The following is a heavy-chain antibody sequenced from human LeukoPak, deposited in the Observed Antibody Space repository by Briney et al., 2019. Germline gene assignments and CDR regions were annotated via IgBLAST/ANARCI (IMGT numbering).Heavy chain of an antibody. J-gene: IGHJ4*02. V-gene: IGHV3-74*01. D-gene: IGHD6-19*01. CDR3: AREDSSGFDY. CDR2: INNDGRST. CDR1: GFAFSTYT. Sequence: GGSLRLSCAASGFAFSTYTIHWVRQVPGKGLMWVSRINNDGRSTTYADSVKGRFTISRDNAKDTLYLQMNSLRPEDTAVYYCAREDSSGFDYWDQGTLVTVSS.